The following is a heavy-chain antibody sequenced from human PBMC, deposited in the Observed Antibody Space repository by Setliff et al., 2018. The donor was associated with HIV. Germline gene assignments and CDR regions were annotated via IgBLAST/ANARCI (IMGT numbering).Heavy chain of an antibody. Sequence: PGGSLRLSCAASGFTFDDYAMHWVRQPPGRGLEWVSLISWDGSSTYYRDSVKGRFTISRDNARNSLYLQMNSLRAEDTAVYYCARGLVDYYDSSGYDYWGQGTLVTVSS. CDR2: ISWDGSST. CDR3: ARGLVDYYDSSGYDY. V-gene: IGHV3-43D*04. CDR1: GFTFDDYA. J-gene: IGHJ4*02. D-gene: IGHD3-22*01.